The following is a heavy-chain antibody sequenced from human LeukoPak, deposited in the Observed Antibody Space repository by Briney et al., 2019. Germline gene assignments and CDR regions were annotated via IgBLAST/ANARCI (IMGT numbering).Heavy chain of an antibody. Sequence: ASVKVSCKASGYTFTSYDINWVQQATGQGLEWMGWMNPNSGNTGYAQKFQGRVTMTRNTSISTAYMELSNLRSEDTAVYYCAREQNYYGSGSYYYFDYWGQGTLVTVSS. CDR3: AREQNYYGSGSYYYFDY. D-gene: IGHD3-10*01. V-gene: IGHV1-8*01. CDR2: MNPNSGNT. CDR1: GYTFTSYD. J-gene: IGHJ4*02.